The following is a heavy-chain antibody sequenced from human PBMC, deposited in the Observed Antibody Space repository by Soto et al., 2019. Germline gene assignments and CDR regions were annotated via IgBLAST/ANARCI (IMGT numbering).Heavy chain of an antibody. J-gene: IGHJ4*02. Sequence: EVQLVESGGGLVKPGGSLRLSCAASGFTFSNAWMSWVRQAPGKGLEWVGRIKSKTDGGTTDYAAPVKGRFTISRDDSKNTLYLQMNSLKTEDTAVYYCTTDCPVRLGELSLPCDYWGQGTLVTVSS. CDR2: IKSKTDGGTT. V-gene: IGHV3-15*01. CDR3: TTDCPVRLGELSLPCDY. CDR1: GFTFSNAW. D-gene: IGHD3-16*02.